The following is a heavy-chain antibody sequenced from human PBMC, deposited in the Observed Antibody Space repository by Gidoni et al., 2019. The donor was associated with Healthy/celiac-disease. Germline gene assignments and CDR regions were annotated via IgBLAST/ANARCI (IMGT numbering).Heavy chain of an antibody. CDR3: ARVPAADTDAFDI. CDR1: GFTVSSYG. Sequence: QVQLVESGGGVVQPGRSLRLSCAASGFTVSSYGMHWVRQAPGKGLEWVAVISYDGSNKYYADSVKGRFTISRDNSKNTLYLQMNSLRAEDTAVYYCARVPAADTDAFDIWGQGTMVTVSS. J-gene: IGHJ3*02. CDR2: ISYDGSNK. V-gene: IGHV3-30*03. D-gene: IGHD2-2*01.